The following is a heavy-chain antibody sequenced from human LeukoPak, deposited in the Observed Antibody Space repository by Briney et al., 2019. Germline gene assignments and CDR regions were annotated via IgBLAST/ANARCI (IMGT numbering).Heavy chain of an antibody. CDR1: GFIFSGFS. CDR3: ARAGSHWHYVY. J-gene: IGHJ4*02. V-gene: IGHV3-7*01. Sequence: GGSLRLSCAASGFIFSGFSMSWVRQSPTKGLEWVANIKQDGSERYYVDSVKGRFTISRDNAKNSLSLQMNNLRVEDTAVYYCARAGSHWHYVYWGQGTVVTVSS. CDR2: IKQDGSER. D-gene: IGHD3-10*01.